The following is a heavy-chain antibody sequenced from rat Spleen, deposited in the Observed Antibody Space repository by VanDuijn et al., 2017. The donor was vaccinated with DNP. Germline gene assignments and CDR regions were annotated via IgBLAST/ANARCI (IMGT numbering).Heavy chain of an antibody. J-gene: IGHJ4*01. CDR2: IHTGSGSS. CDR1: GYTFTSYY. CDR3: ARGNYPALRAMDA. V-gene: IGHV1-43*01. Sequence: QVQLQQSGAELAKPGSSVRISCKASGYTFTSYYISWIKQTTGQGLELFGYIHTGSGSSNFNEKFKGKATLTVDKSSSTAFMQLSSLTPADSAVYYCARGNYPALRAMDAWGQGTSVTVSS. D-gene: IGHD1-4*01.